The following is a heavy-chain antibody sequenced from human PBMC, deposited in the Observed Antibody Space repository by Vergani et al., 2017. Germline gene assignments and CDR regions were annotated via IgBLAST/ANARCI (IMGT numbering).Heavy chain of an antibody. CDR2: TWYDGNNK. V-gene: IGHV3-33*01. CDR3: ARDLRLLYNRFDP. D-gene: IGHD1-14*01. Sequence: QVHLLESGGGVVQPGRSLRLSCAASGFTFNQYGMPWVRQAPGKGLEWVAVTWYDGNNKQYADSVKGRFTISRDNSKSTMYLQMNSLRDEDTGVYYCARDLRLLYNRFDPWGQGTLVTVSS. CDR1: GFTFNQYG. J-gene: IGHJ5*02.